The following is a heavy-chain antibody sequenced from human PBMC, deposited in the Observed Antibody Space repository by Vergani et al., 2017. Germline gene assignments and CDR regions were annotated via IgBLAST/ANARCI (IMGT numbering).Heavy chain of an antibody. V-gene: IGHV3-23*01. CDR1: GFTSSSYA. CDR3: AKPEYYDFWSGYSS. Sequence: EVQVLESGGGSVQPGGSLRLSCAASGFTSSSYAMSWVRQAAGKGLEWVSAISGSGGSTYYADSVKGRFTISRDNSKNTLYLQMNSLGPEDTAVYYCAKPEYYDFWSGYSSWGQGTLVTVSS. J-gene: IGHJ4*02. D-gene: IGHD3-3*01. CDR2: ISGSGGST.